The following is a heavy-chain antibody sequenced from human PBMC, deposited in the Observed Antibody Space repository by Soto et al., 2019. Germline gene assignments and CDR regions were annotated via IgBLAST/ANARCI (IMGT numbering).Heavy chain of an antibody. Sequence: ASVKGSCKASGYTFTSYYMHWVRQAPGQGLEWMGIINPSGGSTSYAQNFQGRVTMTRDTSTSTVYMELSSLRYEDTAVYYCASEAPPVLRFLEWSPSTYGMDVWGQGTTVTVSS. CDR1: GYTFTSYY. V-gene: IGHV1-46*01. CDR3: ASEAPPVLRFLEWSPSTYGMDV. J-gene: IGHJ6*02. CDR2: INPSGGST. D-gene: IGHD3-3*01.